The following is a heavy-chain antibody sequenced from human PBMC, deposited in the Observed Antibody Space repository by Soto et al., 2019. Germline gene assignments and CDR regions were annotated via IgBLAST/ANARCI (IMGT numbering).Heavy chain of an antibody. Sequence: SETLSLTCTVSGGSISSSSYYWGWIRQPPGKGLEWIGSIYYSGSTYYNPSLKSRVTISVDTSKNQFSLKLSSVTAADTAVYSCARHGGPGSLFWSGYPPFDYWGQGTLVTVSS. CDR3: ARHGGPGSLFWSGYPPFDY. CDR1: GGSISSSSYY. CDR2: IYYSGST. J-gene: IGHJ4*02. D-gene: IGHD3-3*01. V-gene: IGHV4-39*01.